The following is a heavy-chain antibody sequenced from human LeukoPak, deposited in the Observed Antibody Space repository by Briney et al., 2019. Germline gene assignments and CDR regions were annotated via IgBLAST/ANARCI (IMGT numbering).Heavy chain of an antibody. CDR1: GGSISSSH. D-gene: IGHD3-10*01. V-gene: IGHV4-59*08. Sequence: PSETLSLTCTVSGGSISSSHWGWIRQPPGKGLEWIGYIYYTGRTQYNPSLQSRVTISVDTSKNQFSLRLSSVTAADTAVYYCARGPYGSAPTYWGQGTLVTVSS. CDR2: IYYTGRT. J-gene: IGHJ4*02. CDR3: ARGPYGSAPTY.